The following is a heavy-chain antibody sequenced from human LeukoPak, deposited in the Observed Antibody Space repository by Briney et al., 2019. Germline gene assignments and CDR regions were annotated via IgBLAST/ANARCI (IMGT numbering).Heavy chain of an antibody. CDR3: AIRYCSSTSCSVSPNFDY. CDR2: ITPGDSDT. D-gene: IGHD2-2*01. Sequence: GESLKISCKGSGYSLTSYWIGWVRQMPGKGLEWMGIITPGDSDTTYSTSFQGQVTIPAAQSTGTPYLKWSSLKASDRPMYYCAIRYCSSTSCSVSPNFDYWGQGTLVTVSS. J-gene: IGHJ4*02. CDR1: GYSLTSYW. V-gene: IGHV5-51*01.